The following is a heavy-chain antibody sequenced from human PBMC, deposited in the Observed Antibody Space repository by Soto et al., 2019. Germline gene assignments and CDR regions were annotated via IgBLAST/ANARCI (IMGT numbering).Heavy chain of an antibody. D-gene: IGHD3-3*01. CDR3: ATSRPLSHVDFWIDYLDS. CDR2: ISGSVGTT. V-gene: IGHV3-23*01. J-gene: IGHJ4*02. Sequence: GGSLRLSCVASGFTFSSYAMSWVRQAPGKGLEWVSVISGSVGTTYYADSVKGRFTISRDNSKSTLYLQMNSLGAEDTAVYYCATSRPLSHVDFWIDYLDSWGQGTLVTVSS. CDR1: GFTFSSYA.